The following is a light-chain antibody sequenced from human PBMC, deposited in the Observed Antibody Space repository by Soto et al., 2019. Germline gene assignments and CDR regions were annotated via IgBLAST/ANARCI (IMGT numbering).Light chain of an antibody. CDR2: KAS. CDR3: QQYNISPT. CDR1: QSISSW. Sequence: DIQMTQSPSTLSASVGDRVTITCRASQSISSWLAWYQQKPGKAPKLLIYKASSLESGVPSRFSGSGSGTEFTLTISGLQPDDFATYDCQQYNISPTFGQGHKVEI. J-gene: IGKJ1*01. V-gene: IGKV1-5*03.